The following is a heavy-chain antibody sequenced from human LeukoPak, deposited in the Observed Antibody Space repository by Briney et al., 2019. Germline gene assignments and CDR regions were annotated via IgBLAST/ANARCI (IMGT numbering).Heavy chain of an antibody. V-gene: IGHV3-33*01. J-gene: IGHJ4*02. CDR1: GFTFSDYG. CDR2: IWHDGSNK. Sequence: GGSLRLSCAASGFTFSDYGMHWVRQAPGMGLEWVAVIWHDGSNKYYADSVKGRFTISRDNSKNTLYLQMNSLRAEDTADYYCAYNFDYWGRGTLVTVSS. CDR3: AYNFDY.